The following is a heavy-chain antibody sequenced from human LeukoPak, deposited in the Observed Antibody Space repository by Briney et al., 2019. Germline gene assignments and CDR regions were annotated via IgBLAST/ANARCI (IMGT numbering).Heavy chain of an antibody. V-gene: IGHV5-51*01. CDR1: GYTFTTNW. D-gene: IGHD6-19*01. Sequence: GESLKISCKGFGYTFTTNWIAWVRQMPGKGLEWMGVVYPGTSDSRYSPSFQGRVTISADNSLSAAYLQWSSLKASDSAMYYCARLGGYSTGWYIQYWGQGTLVTVSS. CDR2: VYPGTSDS. CDR3: ARLGGYSTGWYIQY. J-gene: IGHJ4*02.